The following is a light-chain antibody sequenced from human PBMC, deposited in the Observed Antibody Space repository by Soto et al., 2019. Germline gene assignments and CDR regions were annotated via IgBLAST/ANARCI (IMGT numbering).Light chain of an antibody. CDR1: SSDVGGYNY. CDR3: CSYAGLSTRYV. J-gene: IGLJ1*01. V-gene: IGLV2-11*01. CDR2: DVT. Sequence: QSALTQPRSVSGSPGQSVTISCTGTSSDVGGYNYVSWYQQHPGKAPKLMMYDVTKRPAGVHDRFSGSKSGNTASLSISGLLAEDEAEYYCCSYAGLSTRYVFGTGTKLTVL.